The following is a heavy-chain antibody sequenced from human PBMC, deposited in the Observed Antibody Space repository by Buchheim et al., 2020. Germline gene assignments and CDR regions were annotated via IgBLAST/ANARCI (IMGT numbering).Heavy chain of an antibody. CDR2: IYYSGST. D-gene: IGHD3-10*01. V-gene: IGHV4-61*01. J-gene: IGHJ6*02. CDR1: GGSVSSGSYY. CDR3: ARDRSESPQTLYYYGMDV. Sequence: QVQLQESGPGLVKPSETLSLTCTVSGGSVSSGSYYWSWIRQPPGKGLEWIGYIYYSGSTNYNPSLTSRVTISVDPSKNQFSLKLSSVTAADTAVYYCARDRSESPQTLYYYGMDVWGQGTT.